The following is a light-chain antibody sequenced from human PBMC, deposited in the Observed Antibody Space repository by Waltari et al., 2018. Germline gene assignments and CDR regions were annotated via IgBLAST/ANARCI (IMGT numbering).Light chain of an antibody. Sequence: DIQMTQSPSFVSASVGDRVTITCRASQGISSRLAWYQQNPGKAPKLLIYTASTLQSGVPSRFSGSGSGTEFTLIITTLQPEDFATYFCLQAYSFPRTFGQGTKLEIK. CDR1: QGISSR. CDR2: TAS. J-gene: IGKJ2*01. CDR3: LQAYSFPRT. V-gene: IGKV1-12*01.